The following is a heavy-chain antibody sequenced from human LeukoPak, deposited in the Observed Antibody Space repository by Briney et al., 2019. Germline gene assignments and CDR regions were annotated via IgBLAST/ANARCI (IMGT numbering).Heavy chain of an antibody. CDR3: ARDYAFDI. Sequence: SETLSLTCTVSGGSISTYYWSWIRQPPGKGLEWIGYIYYIGSTNYNPSLKSRVTISVDTSKNQFSLKLSSVTAADTAVYYCARDYAFDIWGQGTMVTVSS. CDR1: GGSISTYY. CDR2: IYYIGST. V-gene: IGHV4-59*01. J-gene: IGHJ3*02.